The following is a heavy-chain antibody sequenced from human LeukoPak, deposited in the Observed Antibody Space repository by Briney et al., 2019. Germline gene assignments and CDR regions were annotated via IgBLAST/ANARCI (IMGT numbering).Heavy chain of an antibody. Sequence: SETLSLTCAVSGGSISSGGYSWSWLRQPPGKGLEWIGYIYHSGSTYYNPSLKSRVTISVDRSKNQFSLKLSSVTAADTAVYYCARGSKYYDFWSGYYSPFDYWGQGTLVTVSS. CDR1: GGSISSGGYS. V-gene: IGHV4-30-2*01. CDR3: ARGSKYYDFWSGYYSPFDY. CDR2: IYHSGST. J-gene: IGHJ4*02. D-gene: IGHD3-3*01.